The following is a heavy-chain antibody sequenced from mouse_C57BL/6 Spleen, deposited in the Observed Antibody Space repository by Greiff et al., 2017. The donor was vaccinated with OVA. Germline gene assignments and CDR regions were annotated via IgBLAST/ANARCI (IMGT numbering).Heavy chain of an antibody. CDR2: ISGGGGNT. D-gene: IGHD2-1*01. Sequence: EVQRVESGGGLVKPGGSLKLSCAASGFTFSSYTMSWVRQTPEKRLEWVATISGGGGNTYYPDSVKGRFTISRDNAKNTLYLQMSSLRSEDTALYYCAGGNYVFAYWGQGTLVTVSA. CDR3: AGGNYVFAY. J-gene: IGHJ3*01. V-gene: IGHV5-9*01. CDR1: GFTFSSYT.